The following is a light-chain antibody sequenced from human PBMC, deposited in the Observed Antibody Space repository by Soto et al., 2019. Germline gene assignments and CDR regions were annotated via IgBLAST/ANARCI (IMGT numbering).Light chain of an antibody. CDR2: QDS. CDR3: QAWHSTTGV. CDR1: KLGDKY. V-gene: IGLV3-1*01. Sequence: SYELTQPPSVSVSPGQTASITCSGDKLGDKYACWYQQKPGQSPVLVIYQDSKRPSGIPERFSGSNSGNTATLTISGTQAMDEGDYYCQAWHSTTGVFGGGTKLTVL. J-gene: IGLJ2*01.